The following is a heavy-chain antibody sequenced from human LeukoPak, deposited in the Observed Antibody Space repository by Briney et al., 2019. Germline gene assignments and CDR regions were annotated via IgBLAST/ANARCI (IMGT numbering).Heavy chain of an antibody. CDR2: INPNSGGT. D-gene: IGHD3-22*01. J-gene: IGHJ3*02. CDR1: GYTFTGYY. V-gene: IGHV1-2*02. Sequence: ASVKVSCKASGYTFTGYYMHWVRQAPGQGLEWMGWINPNSGGTNYAQKFQGRVTMTRDTSISTAYMELSRLRSDDTAVYYCARAQTVDYYDSSGYHVDAFDIWGQGTMVTLSS. CDR3: ARAQTVDYYDSSGYHVDAFDI.